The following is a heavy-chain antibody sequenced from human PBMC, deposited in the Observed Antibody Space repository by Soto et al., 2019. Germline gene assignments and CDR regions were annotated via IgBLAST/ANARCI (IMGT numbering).Heavy chain of an antibody. CDR2: IIPILGIP. Sequence: QVQLVQSGAEVKKPGSSVTVSCEASGGTFSSYTISWVRQAPGQGLEWMGRIIPILGIPNYAQKFQGRVTITADKSTSTAYMELSSLRSEDTAVYYCATLLLACCGDDCPMADYWGQGTMVTVSS. CDR3: ATLLLACCGDDCPMADY. D-gene: IGHD2-21*02. CDR1: GGTFSSYT. V-gene: IGHV1-69*02. J-gene: IGHJ4*02.